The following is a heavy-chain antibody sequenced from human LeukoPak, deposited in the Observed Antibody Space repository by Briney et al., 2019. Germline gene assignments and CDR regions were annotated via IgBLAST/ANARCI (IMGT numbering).Heavy chain of an antibody. CDR3: ARGRSTIAAAGIVRRFDP. J-gene: IGHJ5*02. CDR1: GYTFTGYY. D-gene: IGHD6-13*01. V-gene: IGHV1-2*02. CDR2: INPNSGGT. Sequence: ASVKVSCKASGYTFTGYYMHWVRQAPGQGLEWMGWINPNSGGTNYAQKSQGRVTMTRDTSISTAYMELSRLRSDDTAVYYCARGRSTIAAAGIVRRFDPWGQGTLVTVSS.